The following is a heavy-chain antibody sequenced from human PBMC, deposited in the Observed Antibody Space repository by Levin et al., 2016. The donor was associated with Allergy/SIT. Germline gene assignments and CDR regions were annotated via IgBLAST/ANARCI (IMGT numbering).Heavy chain of an antibody. Sequence: WIRQPPGKGLEWVSAISGSGGSTYYADSVKGRFTISRDNSKNTLYLQMNSLRAEDTAVYYCAKVAPRITMIVVGIMMAWFDPWGQGTLVTVSS. D-gene: IGHD3-22*01. J-gene: IGHJ5*02. CDR2: ISGSGGST. V-gene: IGHV3-23*01. CDR3: AKVAPRITMIVVGIMMAWFDP.